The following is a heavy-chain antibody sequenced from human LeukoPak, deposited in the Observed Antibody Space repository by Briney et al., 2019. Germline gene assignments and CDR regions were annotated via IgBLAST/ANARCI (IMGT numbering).Heavy chain of an antibody. CDR3: ASIGLRDGYNY. CDR2: VYPGDSDT. D-gene: IGHD5-24*01. Sequence: GESLKISCKASGYSFTTNWIGWVRQMPGKGLELMGIVYPGDSDTRYSPSFQGQVTISADKSISTAYLQWSSLKASDTAMYYCASIGLRDGYNYWGQGTLVTVSS. V-gene: IGHV5-51*01. CDR1: GYSFTTNW. J-gene: IGHJ4*02.